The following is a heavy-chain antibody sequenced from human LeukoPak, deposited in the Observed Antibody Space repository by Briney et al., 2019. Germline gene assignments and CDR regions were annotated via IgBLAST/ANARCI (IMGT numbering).Heavy chain of an antibody. CDR1: GFSLSTSGMC. V-gene: IGHV2-70*11. Sequence: SGPALVKPTQPLTLTCTFSGFSLSTSGMCVSWIRQPPGKALEWLARIDWDDDKYYSTSLKTRLTISKDTSENQVVLTMTNMDPVDTATYYCARIRAVGTAMDNYYYYYMDVWGKGTTVTVSS. CDR3: ARIRAVGTAMDNYYYYYMDV. CDR2: IDWDDDK. D-gene: IGHD5-18*01. J-gene: IGHJ6*03.